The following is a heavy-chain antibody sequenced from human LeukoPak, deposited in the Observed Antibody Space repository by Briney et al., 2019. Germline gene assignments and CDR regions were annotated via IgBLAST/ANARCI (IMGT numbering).Heavy chain of an antibody. CDR3: ARRGYASSWSFDY. CDR2: IYYSGST. D-gene: IGHD6-13*01. J-gene: IGHJ4*02. Sequence: SETLSLTCTVSGGSISGYYWNWVRQPPGKGLEWIGYIYYSGSTKYNPSLKSRVTISVDTSKNQFSLKLSSVTAADTAVYYCARRGYASSWSFDYWGQGTQVTVSS. V-gene: IGHV4-59*08. CDR1: GGSISGYY.